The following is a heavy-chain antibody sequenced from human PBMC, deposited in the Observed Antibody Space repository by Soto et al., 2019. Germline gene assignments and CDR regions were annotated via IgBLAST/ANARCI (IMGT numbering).Heavy chain of an antibody. CDR3: ARHDSGYDYNYYYYGMDV. D-gene: IGHD5-12*01. CDR2: IYPGDSDT. CDR1: GYSFTSYW. Sequence: PVESLKISCNGSGYSFTSYWIGWVRQMPWKGLEWMGIIYPGDSDTRYSPSFQGQVTISADKSISTAYLQWSSLKASDTAMYYCARHDSGYDYNYYYYGMDVWGQGTTVTVSS. J-gene: IGHJ6*02. V-gene: IGHV5-51*01.